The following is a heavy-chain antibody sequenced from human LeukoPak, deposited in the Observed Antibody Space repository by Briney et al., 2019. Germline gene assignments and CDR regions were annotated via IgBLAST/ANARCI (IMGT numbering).Heavy chain of an antibody. J-gene: IGHJ6*02. D-gene: IGHD2-8*01. CDR1: GGSISSGDYY. CDR3: ARAGNGGDYNYGMDV. Sequence: SQTLSLTCTVSGGSISSGDYYWSWIRQHPGKGLEWIGYIYYSGSTYYNPSLKSRVTISVGTSKNQFSLKLSPVTAADTAVYYCARAGNGGDYNYGMDVWGQGTTVTVSS. V-gene: IGHV4-31*03. CDR2: IYYSGST.